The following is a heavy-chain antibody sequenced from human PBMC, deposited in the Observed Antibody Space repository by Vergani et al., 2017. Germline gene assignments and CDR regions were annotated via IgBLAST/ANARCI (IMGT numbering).Heavy chain of an antibody. CDR3: ASAGVVPAAGWFVP. V-gene: IGHV1-2*02. D-gene: IGHD2-2*01. CDR2: INPNSGGT. CDR1: GYTFTGYY. Sequence: QVQLVQSGAEVKKPGASVKVSCKASGYTFTGYYMHWVRQAPGQGLEWMGWINPNSGGTNYSQKFQGRVTMTRETSISTAYMELSRLRSEGTDVYDCASAGVVPAAGWFVPWGQGTLVTVSS. J-gene: IGHJ5*02.